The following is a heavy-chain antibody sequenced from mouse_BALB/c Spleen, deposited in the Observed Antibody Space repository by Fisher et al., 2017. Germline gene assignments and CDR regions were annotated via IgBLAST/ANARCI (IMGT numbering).Heavy chain of an antibody. V-gene: IGHV5-9*01. Sequence: RFTISRDNAKNTLYLQMSSLRSEDTALYYCARERNDYGYAMDYWGQGTSVTVSS. D-gene: IGHD2-4*01. J-gene: IGHJ4*01. CDR3: ARERNDYGYAMDY.